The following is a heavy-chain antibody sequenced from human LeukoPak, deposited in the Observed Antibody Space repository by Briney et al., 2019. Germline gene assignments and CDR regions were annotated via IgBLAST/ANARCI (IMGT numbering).Heavy chain of an antibody. Sequence: GGSLRLSCATSGFIFSHHGMNWVRQAPGKGLEWVSGIRAEAVATYYADSVKGRFIISRDNSKNTVYLQMNSLSAEDAAVYYCVKDDGWVQYANWGQGTLVTVSS. CDR1: GFIFSHHG. CDR2: IRAEAVAT. CDR3: VKDDGWVQYAN. J-gene: IGHJ4*02. V-gene: IGHV3-23*01. D-gene: IGHD5-24*01.